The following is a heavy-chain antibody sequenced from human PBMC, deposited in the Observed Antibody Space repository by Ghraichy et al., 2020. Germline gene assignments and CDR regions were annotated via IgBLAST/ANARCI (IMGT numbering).Heavy chain of an antibody. CDR3: ARSGSGGDFDH. D-gene: IGHD3-3*01. CDR2: IDSGDNT. CDR1: GFTVSSNY. J-gene: IGHJ4*02. Sequence: GGSLRLSCAASGFTVSSNYMSWVRQAPGKGLEWVSLIDSGDNTYYADSVKGRFTISRDNSKNTLYLQMNSLGAEDTAVYYCARSGSGGDFDHWGQGTLVTVSS. V-gene: IGHV3-53*01.